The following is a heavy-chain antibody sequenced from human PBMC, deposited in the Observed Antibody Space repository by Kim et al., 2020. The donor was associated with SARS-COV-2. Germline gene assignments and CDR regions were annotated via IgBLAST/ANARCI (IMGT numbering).Heavy chain of an antibody. CDR3: ARAPYDILTGYRQSDYYYYGMDV. Sequence: GGSLRLSCAASGFTFSSYSMNWVRQATGKGLEWVSSISSSSSYIYYADSVKGRFTISRDNAKNSLYLQMNSLRAEDTAVYYCARAPYDILTGYRQSDYYYYGMDVWGQGTTVTVSS. CDR2: ISSSSSYI. J-gene: IGHJ6*02. V-gene: IGHV3-21*01. CDR1: GFTFSSYS. D-gene: IGHD3-9*01.